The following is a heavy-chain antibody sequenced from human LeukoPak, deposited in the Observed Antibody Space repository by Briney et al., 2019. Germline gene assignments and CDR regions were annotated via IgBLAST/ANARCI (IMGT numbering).Heavy chain of an antibody. Sequence: PGGSLRLSCAASGFTFSSYAMSWVRQAPGKGLEWVSAISGSGGSTYYADSVKGRFTISRDNSKNTLYLQMNSLRAEDTAVYYCAKAYYYGSGTSYFDYWGQGTLVTVSS. D-gene: IGHD3-10*01. CDR2: ISGSGGST. CDR3: AKAYYYGSGTSYFDY. J-gene: IGHJ4*02. CDR1: GFTFSSYA. V-gene: IGHV3-23*01.